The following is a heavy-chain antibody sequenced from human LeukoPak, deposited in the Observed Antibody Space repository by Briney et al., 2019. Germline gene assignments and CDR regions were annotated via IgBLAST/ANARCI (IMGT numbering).Heavy chain of an antibody. CDR1: GYTFTSYY. CDR2: INPNSGGT. J-gene: IGHJ4*02. Sequence: APVKVSCKASGYTFTSYYMHWVRQAPGQGLEWMGWINPNSGGTNYAQKFQGRVTMTRDTSISTAYMELSRLRSDDTAVYYCARGQDAGYYYDSSGYWGLDYWGQGTLVTVSS. CDR3: ARGQDAGYYYDSSGYWGLDY. V-gene: IGHV1-2*02. D-gene: IGHD3-22*01.